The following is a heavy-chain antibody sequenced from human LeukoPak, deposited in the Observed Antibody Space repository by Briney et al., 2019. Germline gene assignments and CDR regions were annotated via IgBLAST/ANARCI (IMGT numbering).Heavy chain of an antibody. D-gene: IGHD2-15*01. CDR3: AKRGLGSCSGSSCLQWVLDY. Sequence: GGSLRLSCAASGFTFSSYAMNWVRQAPGKGLEWVSGISGSSGGTYYADSVKGRFTISRGNSKNTVYPQMNSLRAEDTAIYYCAKRGLGSCSGSSCLQWVLDYWGQGTLVTVSS. V-gene: IGHV3-23*01. CDR2: ISGSSGGT. CDR1: GFTFSSYA. J-gene: IGHJ4*02.